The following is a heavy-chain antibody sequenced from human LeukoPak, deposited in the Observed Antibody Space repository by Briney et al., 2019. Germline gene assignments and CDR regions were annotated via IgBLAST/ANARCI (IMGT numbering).Heavy chain of an antibody. CDR2: ISAYNGNT. CDR3: ARDPSPYQLRPAWFDP. CDR1: GGTFSSYG. Sequence: ASVKVSCKASGGTFSSYGISWVRQAPGQGLEWMGWISAYNGNTNYAQKLQGRVTMTTDTSTSTAYMELRSLRSDDTAVYYCARDPSPYQLRPAWFDPWGQGTLVTVSS. V-gene: IGHV1-18*01. J-gene: IGHJ5*02. D-gene: IGHD2-2*01.